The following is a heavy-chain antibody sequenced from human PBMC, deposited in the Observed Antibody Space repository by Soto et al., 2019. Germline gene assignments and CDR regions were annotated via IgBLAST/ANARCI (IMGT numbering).Heavy chain of an antibody. D-gene: IGHD3-22*01. CDR2: IIPIFGTA. J-gene: IGHJ3*02. CDR1: GGTFSSYA. Sequence: QVQLVQSGAEVKKPGSSVKVSCKASGGTFSSYAISWVRQAPGQGLEWMGGIIPIFGTANYAQKFQGRVTITADESTSTAYMELSSLRSEDTAVYYCARVLLLDDSSGYYTDAFDIWGQGTMVTVSS. V-gene: IGHV1-69*12. CDR3: ARVLLLDDSSGYYTDAFDI.